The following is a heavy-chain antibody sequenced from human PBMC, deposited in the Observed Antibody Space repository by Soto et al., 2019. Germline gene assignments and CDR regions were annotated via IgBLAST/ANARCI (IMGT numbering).Heavy chain of an antibody. D-gene: IGHD3-10*01. CDR3: ARDRGRGGSREPIDY. V-gene: IGHV3-21*01. J-gene: IGHJ4*02. Sequence: PGGSLRLSCAASGFTFSSYSMNWVRQAPGKGLEWVSSISSSSSYIYYADSVKGRFTISRDNAKNSLYLQMNSLRAEDTAVYYCARDRGRGGSREPIDYRGQGTLVTVSS. CDR2: ISSSSSYI. CDR1: GFTFSSYS.